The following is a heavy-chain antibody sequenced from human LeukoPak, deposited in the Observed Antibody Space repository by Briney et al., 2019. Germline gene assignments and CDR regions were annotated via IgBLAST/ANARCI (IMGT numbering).Heavy chain of an antibody. CDR2: ISSSSSTI. CDR3: ARPGGSYYFDY. Sequence: GGSLRLSCAASGFTFSSYSMNWVRQAPGKGLEWVSYISSSSSTIYYADSVKGRFTISRDNAKNSLYLQMNSLRAEDTAVYYCARPGGSYYFDYWGQGTLVTVSS. J-gene: IGHJ4*02. CDR1: GFTFSSYS. D-gene: IGHD1-26*01. V-gene: IGHV3-48*01.